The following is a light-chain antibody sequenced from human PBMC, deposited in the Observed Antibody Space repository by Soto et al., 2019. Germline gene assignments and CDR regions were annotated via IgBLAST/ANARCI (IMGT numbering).Light chain of an antibody. J-gene: IGKJ3*01. Sequence: DIQMTQSPSSLSASVGDRVTITCRASQGINNYLAWYQQKPWKVPKLLIYGASTLQSGVPSRYIGSGSGTDFTLTISGLQPEDVATYYCQTYHTSSRFTFGPGTKVDIK. CDR3: QTYHTSSRFT. CDR2: GAS. V-gene: IGKV1-27*01. CDR1: QGINNY.